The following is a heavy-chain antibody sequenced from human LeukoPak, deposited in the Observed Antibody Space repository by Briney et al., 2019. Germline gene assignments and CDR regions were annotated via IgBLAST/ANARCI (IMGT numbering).Heavy chain of an antibody. CDR1: GFTFSSYG. J-gene: IGHJ6*02. CDR2: IWYDGSNK. CDR3: ARFESEMATIPYYYYGMDV. V-gene: IGHV3-33*01. D-gene: IGHD5-24*01. Sequence: PGGSLRLSCAASGFTFSSYGMHWVRQAPGKGLEWVAVIWYDGSNKYCADSVKGRFTISRDNSKNTLYLQMNSLRAEDTAVYYCARFESEMATIPYYYYGMDVWGQGTTVTVSS.